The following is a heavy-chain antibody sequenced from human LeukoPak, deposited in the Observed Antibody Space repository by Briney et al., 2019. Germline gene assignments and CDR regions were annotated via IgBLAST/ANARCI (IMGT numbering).Heavy chain of an antibody. CDR3: ARDGLKKWLAVFDY. CDR2: IYTSGST. CDR1: GGSISSYY. V-gene: IGHV4-4*07. J-gene: IGHJ4*02. D-gene: IGHD6-19*01. Sequence: SETLSLTCTVSGGSISSYYWSWIRQPAGKGLEWVGRIYTSGSTNYNPSLKSRVTMSVDTSKNQFSLKMSSVTAEDTAVYYCARDGLKKWLAVFDYWGQGTLVTVSS.